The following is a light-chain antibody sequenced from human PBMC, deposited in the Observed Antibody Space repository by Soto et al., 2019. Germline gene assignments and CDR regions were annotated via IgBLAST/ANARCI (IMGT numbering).Light chain of an antibody. CDR3: HQYGSSPRT. CDR2: GAS. Sequence: IEMTQSPATLSVSPGERATLSCRASQSVSSNHLAWYQQKPGQAPRLLIYGASTRATGIPDRFSGSGSGTDFTLTISRLEPEDFAVYYCHQYGSSPRTFGQGTKVDIK. V-gene: IGKV3-20*01. CDR1: QSVSSNH. J-gene: IGKJ1*01.